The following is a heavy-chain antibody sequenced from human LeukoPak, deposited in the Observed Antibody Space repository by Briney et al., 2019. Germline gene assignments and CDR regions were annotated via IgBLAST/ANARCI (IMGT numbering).Heavy chain of an antibody. D-gene: IGHD3-22*01. CDR2: MNPNNGNT. CDR3: ERIFRYYYDSSGYYPFED. V-gene: IGHV1-8*01. CDR1: GYTFTSYD. Sequence: ASVKVSCKASGYTFTSYDINWVRQATGQGLEWMGWMNPNNGNTGYARKFQGRVTMTTNTSISKAYMELSSLRSEDTAVYDCERIFRYYYDSSGYYPFEDWGQGTLVTVSS. J-gene: IGHJ4*02.